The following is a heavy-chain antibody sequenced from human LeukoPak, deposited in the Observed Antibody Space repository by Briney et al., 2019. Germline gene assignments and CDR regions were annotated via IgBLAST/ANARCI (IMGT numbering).Heavy chain of an antibody. D-gene: IGHD4-4*01. Sequence: PGGSLRLSCAASGFTFSSYSMNWVRQAPGKGLEWVSSISSSSSYIYYADSVKGRFTISRDNAKNSLYLQMNSLRAEDTAVYYCARGDYSNSYYYYGMDVWGQGTTVTVSS. V-gene: IGHV3-21*01. CDR1: GFTFSSYS. CDR2: ISSSSSYI. J-gene: IGHJ6*02. CDR3: ARGDYSNSYYYYGMDV.